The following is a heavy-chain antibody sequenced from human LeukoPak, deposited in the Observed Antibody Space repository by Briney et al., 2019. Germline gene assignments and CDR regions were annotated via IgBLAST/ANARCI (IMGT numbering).Heavy chain of an antibody. Sequence: SETLSLTCTVSGGSISSSSYYWGWIRQPPGKGLEWIGSIYYSGSTYYNPSLKSRVTKSVDTSKNQFSLKLSSVTAADTAVYYCARSEYYYDSSRYYRGARDAFDVWGQGTMVTVSS. D-gene: IGHD3-22*01. CDR3: ARSEYYYDSSRYYRGARDAFDV. CDR1: GGSISSSSYY. V-gene: IGHV4-39*07. CDR2: IYYSGST. J-gene: IGHJ3*01.